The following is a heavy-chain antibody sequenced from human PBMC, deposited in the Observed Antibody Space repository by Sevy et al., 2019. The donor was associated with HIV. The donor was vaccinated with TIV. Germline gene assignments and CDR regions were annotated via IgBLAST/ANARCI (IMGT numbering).Heavy chain of an antibody. CDR3: ARAYCSGGRCYSLAY. CDR2: TSPHNGDT. Sequence: ASVKVSCKVSGYTFITYRITWVQQAPGQGLEWMGWTSPHNGDTNYEQKLQGRVPMITDPSANTAYMEVRGLRYDDTAVYYCARAYCSGGRCYSLAYWGQGTLVTVSS. J-gene: IGHJ4*02. V-gene: IGHV1-18*01. CDR1: GYTFITYR. D-gene: IGHD2-15*01.